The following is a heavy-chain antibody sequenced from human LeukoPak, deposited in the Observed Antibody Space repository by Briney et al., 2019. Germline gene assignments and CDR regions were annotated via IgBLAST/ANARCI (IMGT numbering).Heavy chain of an antibody. D-gene: IGHD3-3*01. CDR3: ARESPTYYDFWSGYYNDYYYMDV. CDR1: GGSISSGGYY. V-gene: IGHV4-30-2*01. CDR2: IYHSGST. J-gene: IGHJ6*03. Sequence: SQTLSLTCTVSGGSISSGGYYWSWIRQPPGKGLEWIGYIYHSGSTYYNPSLKSRVTISVDRSKNQFSLKLSSVTAADTAVYYCARESPTYYDFWSGYYNDYYYMDVWGKGTTVTVSS.